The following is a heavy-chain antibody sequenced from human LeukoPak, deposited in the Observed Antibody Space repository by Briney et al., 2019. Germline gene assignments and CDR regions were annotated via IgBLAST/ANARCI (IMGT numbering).Heavy chain of an antibody. CDR1: GYTFTTYW. Sequence: GESLKISCKGPGYTFTTYWIGWLRQLPGKDLEWVGIIYTGDSDPTSSPSFQGQVTISADKSISTAYLQWSSLKASDSAMYYCARHGLGSSWFGFDYWGQGTLVTVSS. J-gene: IGHJ4*02. CDR2: IYTGDSDP. V-gene: IGHV5-51*01. D-gene: IGHD6-13*01. CDR3: ARHGLGSSWFGFDY.